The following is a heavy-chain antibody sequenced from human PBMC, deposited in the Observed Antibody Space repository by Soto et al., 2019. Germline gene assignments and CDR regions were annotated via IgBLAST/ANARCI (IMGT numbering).Heavy chain of an antibody. D-gene: IGHD2-2*01. Sequence: EVQLVESGGGLVKPGGSLRLSCAASGFTFSSYSMNWVRQTPGKGLEWVSSISSSSSYIYYADSVKGRFTISRDNAKNSLYLQMNSLRAEDTAVYYCARGIVVVPAAENWFDPWGQGTLVTVSS. CDR3: ARGIVVVPAAENWFDP. J-gene: IGHJ5*02. CDR1: GFTFSSYS. CDR2: ISSSSSYI. V-gene: IGHV3-21*01.